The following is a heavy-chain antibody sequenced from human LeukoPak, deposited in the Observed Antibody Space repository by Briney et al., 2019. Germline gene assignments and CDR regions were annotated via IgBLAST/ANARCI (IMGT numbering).Heavy chain of an antibody. CDR2: IYYSGST. CDR1: GGSISSGDYY. V-gene: IGHV4-30-4*01. CDR3: ARDSSRAVVVPAATEGIYYYGMDV. J-gene: IGHJ6*02. Sequence: SETLSLTCTVSGGSISSGDYYWSWIRQPPGKGLEWIGYIYYSGSTYYNPSLKSRVTISVDTSKNQFSLKLSSVTAADTAAYYCARDSSRAVVVPAATEGIYYYGMDVWGQGTTVTVSS. D-gene: IGHD2-2*01.